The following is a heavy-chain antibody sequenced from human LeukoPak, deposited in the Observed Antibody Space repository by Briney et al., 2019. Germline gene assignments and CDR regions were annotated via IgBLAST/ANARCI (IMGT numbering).Heavy chain of an antibody. CDR2: IYHSGTF. J-gene: IGHJ5*02. CDR1: GGSISGSEYY. D-gene: IGHD2-21*02. V-gene: IGHV4-39*01. CDR3: TRRQNDVCDAGGCYRNYFDP. Sequence: SETLSLTCTVSGGSISGSEYYWGWIRQPPGKEMEWIGHIYHSGTFYFNPSLTSSVTMSVDTSKNQFSLSRTAVTASDTALYYCTRRQNDVCDAGGCYRNYFDPWGQGILVTVS.